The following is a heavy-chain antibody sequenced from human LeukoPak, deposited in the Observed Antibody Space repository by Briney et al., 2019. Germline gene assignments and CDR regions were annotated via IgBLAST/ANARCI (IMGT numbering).Heavy chain of an antibody. D-gene: IGHD4-11*01. CDR2: ISSSGSTI. J-gene: IGHJ6*02. Sequence: PGGSLRLSCAASGFTFSSYEMNWVRQAPGKGLEWVSYISSSGSTIYYADSVKGRFTISRDNAKNSLYLQMNSLRAEDTAVYYCARDRIAYSNSPYYYGIDVWGQGTTVTVSS. V-gene: IGHV3-48*03. CDR1: GFTFSSYE. CDR3: ARDRIAYSNSPYYYGIDV.